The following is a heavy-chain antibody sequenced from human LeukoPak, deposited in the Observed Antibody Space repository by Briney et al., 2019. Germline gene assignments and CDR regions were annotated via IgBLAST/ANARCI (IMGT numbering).Heavy chain of an antibody. V-gene: IGHV3-7*03. Sequence: GGSLRLSCAASGFTFSNYVMSWVRQAPGKGLEWVAYIRQDGTEQDYVDSVKGRFTISRDNSKNTLYLQMNSLRAEDTAVYYCAKTPVRRFPLYFDYWGQGTLVTVSS. CDR1: GFTFSNYV. CDR2: IRQDGTEQ. CDR3: AKTPVRRFPLYFDY. D-gene: IGHD3-3*01. J-gene: IGHJ4*02.